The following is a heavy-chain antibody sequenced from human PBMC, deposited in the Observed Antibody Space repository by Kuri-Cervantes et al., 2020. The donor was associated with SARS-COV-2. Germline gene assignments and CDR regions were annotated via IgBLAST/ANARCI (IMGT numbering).Heavy chain of an antibody. D-gene: IGHD3-10*01. CDR2: ISGSGGST. CDR1: GFTFSSYA. Sequence: GESLKISCAASGFTFSSYAMSWVRQAPGKGLEWVSAISGSGGSTYYADSVKGRFTISRDNSKNTLHLQMNSLRAEDTAVYYCAKGVTLNNYYGSGSYSYYYYGMDVWGQGTTVTVSS. CDR3: AKGVTLNNYYGSGSYSYYYYGMDV. V-gene: IGHV3-23*01. J-gene: IGHJ6*02.